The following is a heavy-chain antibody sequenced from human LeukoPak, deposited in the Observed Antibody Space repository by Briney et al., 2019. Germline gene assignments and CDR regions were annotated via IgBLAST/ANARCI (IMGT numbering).Heavy chain of an antibody. CDR2: IYYSGST. V-gene: IGHV4-39*01. CDR3: ARHVDSSSWTLEYNWFDP. CDR1: GGSISSSSYY. D-gene: IGHD6-13*01. J-gene: IGHJ5*02. Sequence: SETLSLTCTVSGGSISSSSYYWGWIRQPPGKGLEWIGSIYYSGSTYYNPSLKSRVTISVDTSKNQFSLKLSSVTAADTAVYYCARHVDSSSWTLEYNWFDPWGQGTLVTVSS.